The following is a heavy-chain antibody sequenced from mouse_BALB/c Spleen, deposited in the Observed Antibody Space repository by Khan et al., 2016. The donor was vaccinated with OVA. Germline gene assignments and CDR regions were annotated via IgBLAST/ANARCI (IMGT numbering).Heavy chain of an antibody. V-gene: IGHV1S29*02. CDR3: ARSGYGSFAY. D-gene: IGHD1-2*01. CDR2: IYPNNGDT. Sequence: VQLQQSGPELVKPGASVKISCRASGYTFTDYILDWVKQSHGKSLDWIGYIYPNNGDTGHNQKFKTKATLTVDISSSTAYMELRSLTSEDSAVYYCARSGYGSFAYWGQGTLVTVSA. J-gene: IGHJ3*01. CDR1: GYTFTDYI.